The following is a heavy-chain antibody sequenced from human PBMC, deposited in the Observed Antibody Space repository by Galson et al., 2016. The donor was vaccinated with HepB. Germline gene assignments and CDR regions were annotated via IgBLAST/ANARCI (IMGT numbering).Heavy chain of an antibody. J-gene: IGHJ4*02. V-gene: IGHV4-39*01. CDR1: GESISSSSYY. Sequence: TLSLTCNVSGESISSSSYYWGWIRQSPGKGLEWIGSIYYTGATFYNPSLESRVTISVDTSKSQLSLWLTSVTAADTAVFYCVSLHFWELYWFWGQGTLVTVSS. CDR3: VSLHFWELYWF. CDR2: IYYTGAT. D-gene: IGHD3-3*02.